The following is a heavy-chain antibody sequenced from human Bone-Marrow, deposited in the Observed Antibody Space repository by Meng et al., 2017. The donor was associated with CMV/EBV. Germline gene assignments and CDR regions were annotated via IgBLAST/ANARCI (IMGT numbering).Heavy chain of an antibody. Sequence: LCCAASGFNFRDYYMSWIRQAPGKGLEWVSYISSSGSTIYYADSVKGRFTISRDNAKNSLYLQMNSLRAEDAAVYYCARDSSSPDYWGQGTLVTVSS. CDR2: ISSSGSTI. V-gene: IGHV3-11*04. J-gene: IGHJ4*02. CDR3: ARDSSSPDY. D-gene: IGHD6-13*01. CDR1: GFNFRDYY.